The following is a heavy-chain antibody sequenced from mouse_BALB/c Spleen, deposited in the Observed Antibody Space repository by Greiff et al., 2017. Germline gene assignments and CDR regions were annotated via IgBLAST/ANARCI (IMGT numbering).Heavy chain of an antibody. D-gene: IGHD2-1*01. CDR3: ARDSGNFEDAMDY. V-gene: IGHV5-6-3*01. J-gene: IGHJ4*01. CDR1: GFTFSSYG. CDR2: INSNGGST. Sequence: EVQVVESGGGLVQPGGSLKLSCAASGFTFSSYGMSWVRQTPDKRLELVATINSNGGSTYYPDSVKGRFTISRDNAKNTLYLQMSSLKSEDTAMYYCARDSGNFEDAMDYWGQGTSVTVSS.